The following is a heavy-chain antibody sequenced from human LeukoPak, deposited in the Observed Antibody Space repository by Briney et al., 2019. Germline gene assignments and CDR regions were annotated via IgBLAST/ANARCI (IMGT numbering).Heavy chain of an antibody. Sequence: GGSLRLSCAASGFTFSLYWMNWARRAPGKGLEWVANIKQDGSEKNYVDSVKGRFTISRDNAKNSLYLQTNNLRVEDTAMYYCAGGTGFIIKDWGQGTLVTVSS. D-gene: IGHD3-9*01. CDR2: IKQDGSEK. J-gene: IGHJ4*02. CDR3: AGGTGFIIKD. V-gene: IGHV3-7*03. CDR1: GFTFSLYW.